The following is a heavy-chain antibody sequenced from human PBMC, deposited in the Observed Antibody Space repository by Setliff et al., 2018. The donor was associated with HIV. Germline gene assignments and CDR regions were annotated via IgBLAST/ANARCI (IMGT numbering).Heavy chain of an antibody. D-gene: IGHD2-8*01. V-gene: IGHV1-69*06. CDR3: ARGRLRNYFDY. J-gene: IGHJ4*02. CDR1: GGTLSSYA. Sequence: GASVKVSCKASGGTLSSYAISWVRQAPGQGLEWMGRIIPISGTANNAQKFQGRVTITADKSTSTAYMQLSSLRSEDTAVYYCARGRLRNYFDYWGQGTLVTVSS. CDR2: IIPISGTA.